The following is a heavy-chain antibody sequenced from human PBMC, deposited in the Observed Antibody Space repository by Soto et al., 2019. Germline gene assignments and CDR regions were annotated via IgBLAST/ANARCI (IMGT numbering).Heavy chain of an antibody. Sequence: GGSLRLSCAASGFTFSSYSMNWVRQAPGKGLEWVSSISSSSSYIYYADSVKGRFTISRDNAKNSLYLQMNSLRAEDTAVYYCARDPLAAAVENYAFDIWGQGTMVTVSS. D-gene: IGHD6-13*01. V-gene: IGHV3-21*01. J-gene: IGHJ3*02. CDR3: ARDPLAAAVENYAFDI. CDR1: GFTFSSYS. CDR2: ISSSSSYI.